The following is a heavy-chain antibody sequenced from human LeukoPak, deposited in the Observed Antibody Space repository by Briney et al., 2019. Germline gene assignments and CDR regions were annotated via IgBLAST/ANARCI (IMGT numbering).Heavy chain of an antibody. CDR1: GFTFSSYW. Sequence: GGSLRLSCVASGFTFSSYWMHWVRQDPRKGLVWVSRINGDGRNINYADSVRGRFTISRDNAKNTLYLQMNNLRAEDTAVYYCAKTRGEWLLPNWFDPWGQGTLVTVSS. CDR2: INGDGRNI. CDR3: AKTRGEWLLPNWFDP. V-gene: IGHV3-74*01. J-gene: IGHJ5*02. D-gene: IGHD3-3*01.